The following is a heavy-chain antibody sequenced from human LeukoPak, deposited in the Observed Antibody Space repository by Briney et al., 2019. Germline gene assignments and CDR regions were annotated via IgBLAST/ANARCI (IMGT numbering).Heavy chain of an antibody. CDR2: ISSSSSYI. Sequence: GGTLRLSCAASGFTFSSYSMSWVRQAPGKGLEWVSSISSSSSYIYYADSVKGRFTISRDNAKNSLYLQMSSLRAEDTAVYYCAKVGSGFSYYYYYMDVWGKGTTVTISS. CDR3: AKVGSGFSYYYYYMDV. J-gene: IGHJ6*03. V-gene: IGHV3-21*04. CDR1: GFTFSSYS. D-gene: IGHD6-19*01.